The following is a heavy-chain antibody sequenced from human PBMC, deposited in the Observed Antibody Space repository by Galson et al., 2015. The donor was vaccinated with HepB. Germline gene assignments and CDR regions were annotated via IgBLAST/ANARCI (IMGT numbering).Heavy chain of an antibody. CDR3: VTGTYRSGWYV. V-gene: IGHV3-23*01. D-gene: IGHD6-19*01. CDR2: TSGSGDST. CDR1: GLTFSSYA. Sequence: SLRLSCAASGLTFSSYAMSWVRQAPGKGPEWVAATSGSGDSTHYADSVKGRFSISRDNSKNTLSLQMNSLRADDTAVYYCVTGTYRSGWYVWGQGALVTVS. J-gene: IGHJ4*02.